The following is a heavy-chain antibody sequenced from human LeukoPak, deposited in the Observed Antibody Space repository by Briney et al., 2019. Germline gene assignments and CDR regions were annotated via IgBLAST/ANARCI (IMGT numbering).Heavy chain of an antibody. CDR1: GYTFTSYY. Sequence: ASVKVSCKASGYTFTSYYMHWVRQAPGQGLEWMGIINPSGGSTSYAQKFQGRVTMTRDMSTSTVYMELSGLRSEDTAVYYCARVSSGGRYSGYDGDYWGQGTLVTVSS. V-gene: IGHV1-46*01. CDR3: ARVSSGGRYSGYDGDY. D-gene: IGHD5-12*01. CDR2: INPSGGST. J-gene: IGHJ4*02.